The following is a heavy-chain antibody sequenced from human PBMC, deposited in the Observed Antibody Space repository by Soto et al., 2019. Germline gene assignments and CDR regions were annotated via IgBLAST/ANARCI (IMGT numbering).Heavy chain of an antibody. CDR3: ARDSSEGFDY. D-gene: IGHD6-19*01. J-gene: IGHJ4*02. Sequence: QVQLVESGGGVVQRGRSLRLSCAASGFTISSYGMHWVRQAPGKGLEWVAVIWYDGSNKYYADSVKGRFTISRDNSKNTLYLQMNSLRAEDTAVYYCARDSSEGFDYWGQGTLVTVSS. V-gene: IGHV3-33*01. CDR2: IWYDGSNK. CDR1: GFTISSYG.